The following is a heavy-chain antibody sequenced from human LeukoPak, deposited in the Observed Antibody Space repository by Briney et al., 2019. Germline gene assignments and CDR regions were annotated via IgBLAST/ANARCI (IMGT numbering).Heavy chain of an antibody. CDR1: GGSISSGSYY. CDR3: ARDADGYNGYYYYYYMGV. D-gene: IGHD5-24*01. Sequence: PSQTLSLTCTVSGGSISSGSYYWNWIRPPAGKGLEWIGRIYISGSTNYTPSLKSRVTISADTSKNQFSLKLSSLTAADTAVYYCARDADGYNGYYYYYYMGVWGKGTTVTVSS. CDR2: IYISGST. V-gene: IGHV4-61*02. J-gene: IGHJ6*03.